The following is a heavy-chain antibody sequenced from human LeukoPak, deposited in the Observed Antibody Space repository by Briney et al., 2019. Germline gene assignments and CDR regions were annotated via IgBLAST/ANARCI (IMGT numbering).Heavy chain of an antibody. D-gene: IGHD3/OR15-3a*01. CDR3: ARLLDYNNWFDP. J-gene: IGHJ5*02. CDR1: GGSISSSSYY. V-gene: IGHV4-39*07. Sequence: PSETLSLTCTVSGGSISSSSYYWGWIRQPPGKGLEWIGSIYYSGSTYYNPSLKSRVTISVDTSKNQFSLKLSSVTAADTAVYYCARLLDYNNWFDPWGQGTLVTVSS. CDR2: IYYSGST.